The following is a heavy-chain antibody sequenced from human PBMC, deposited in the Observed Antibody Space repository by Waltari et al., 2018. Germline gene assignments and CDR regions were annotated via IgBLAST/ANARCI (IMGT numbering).Heavy chain of an antibody. Sequence: EVQLVESGGGLVTPGGSLRLSCVASGFNFNSHTMNWVRQAPGKGLEWVSSIGTNGDYIYYADSVKGRFTTSRDNARNSLYLQMTSLRAEDTAVYFCASHFEDYYYYMDVWGKGTTVTVSS. CDR1: GFNFNSHT. V-gene: IGHV3-21*01. J-gene: IGHJ6*03. CDR2: IGTNGDYI. CDR3: ASHFEDYYYYMDV.